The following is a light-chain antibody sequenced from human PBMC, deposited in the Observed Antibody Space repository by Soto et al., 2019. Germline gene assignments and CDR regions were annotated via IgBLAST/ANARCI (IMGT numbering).Light chain of an antibody. Sequence: IVLTQSPGTLSLSPWESATLSCRASESVSRYLAWYQQRPGQAPRPLMYGVSNRATGIPARFSGSGSGTDFTLTISSLEPEDFAVFYCQQYGSSITFGQGTRLEIK. J-gene: IGKJ5*01. CDR1: ESVSRY. V-gene: IGKV3-20*01. CDR2: GVS. CDR3: QQYGSSIT.